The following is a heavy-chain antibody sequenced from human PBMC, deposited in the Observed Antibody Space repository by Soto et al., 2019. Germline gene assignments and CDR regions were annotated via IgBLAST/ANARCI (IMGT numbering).Heavy chain of an antibody. CDR2: IYYSGST. CDR3: ARVDTSMGATCVSY. J-gene: IGHJ4*02. V-gene: IGHV4-31*03. D-gene: IGHD1-26*01. CDR1: GGSINNGGYY. Sequence: PSETLSLTCTVSGGSINNGGYYWSWIRQHPGKGLEWIGYIYYSGSTYYNPSLKSRVTISVDTSKNQFSLKLSSVTAADTAVYYCARVDTSMGATCVSYWGQGTLVTVSS.